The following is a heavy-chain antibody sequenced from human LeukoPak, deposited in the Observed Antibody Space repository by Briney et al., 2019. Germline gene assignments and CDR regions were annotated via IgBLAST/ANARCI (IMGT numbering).Heavy chain of an antibody. CDR2: IIPIFGTA. CDR3: ARARGAAAGTDY. V-gene: IGHV1-69*06. Sequence: ASVKVSCKASGGTFSSYAISWVRQAPGQGLEWMGRIIPIFGTANYAQKFQGRVTITADKSTSTAYMELSSLRSEDTAVYYCARARGAAAGTDYWGQGTLVTASS. J-gene: IGHJ4*02. D-gene: IGHD6-13*01. CDR1: GGTFSSYA.